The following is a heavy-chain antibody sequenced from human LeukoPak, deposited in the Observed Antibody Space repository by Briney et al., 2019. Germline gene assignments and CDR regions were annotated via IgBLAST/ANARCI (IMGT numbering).Heavy chain of an antibody. Sequence: QPGGSLRLSCAASGFTFSNYWMNWVRQAPGKGLQWVANINRDGREEYYVDSVKGRFTISRDNAKNSLSLQMSSLRAEDTAVYYCVGRRTSAAGNFWGQGTLVTVSA. D-gene: IGHD6-13*01. CDR2: INRDGREE. CDR1: GFTFSNYW. J-gene: IGHJ4*02. V-gene: IGHV3-7*01. CDR3: VGRRTSAAGNF.